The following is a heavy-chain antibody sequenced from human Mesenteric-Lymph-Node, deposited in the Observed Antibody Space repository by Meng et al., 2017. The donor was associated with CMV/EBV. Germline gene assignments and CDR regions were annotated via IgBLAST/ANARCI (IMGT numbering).Heavy chain of an antibody. V-gene: IGHV4-59*01. CDR1: GGSISTYF. CDR3: ARSCSAMTCRLDN. D-gene: IGHD2-15*01. CDR2: IDYRGST. Sequence: SETLSLTCTISGGSISTYFWNWIRQVPGKGLEWIGFIDYRGSTKYNASLKSRVTMSMDTSKNQSSLNLNSVTAADTAVYYCARSCSAMTCRLDNWGQRTLVTVSS. J-gene: IGHJ4*02.